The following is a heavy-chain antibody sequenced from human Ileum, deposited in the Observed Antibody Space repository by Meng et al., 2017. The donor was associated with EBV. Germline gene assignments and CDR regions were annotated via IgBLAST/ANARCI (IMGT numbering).Heavy chain of an antibody. D-gene: IGHD6-19*01. CDR1: GFTFTTAW. J-gene: IGHJ5*02. V-gene: IGHV3-15*01. CDR2: IRNKTNGGTA. CDR3: TTGKQWLVP. Sequence: VQLGGAGGGLVKPGGSLGLSCAASGFTFTTAWMSWVRQAPGKGLEWVGRIRNKTNGGTADYAAPVKGRFSISRDDSKNTPYLQMNSLKIEDTAMYYCTTGKQWLVPWGQGTLVTVSS.